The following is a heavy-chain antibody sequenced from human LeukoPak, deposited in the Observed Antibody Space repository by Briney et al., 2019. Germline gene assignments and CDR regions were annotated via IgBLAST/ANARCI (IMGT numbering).Heavy chain of an antibody. CDR1: GGSISSYY. CDR3: ARPVFTHSAAGTLALDS. V-gene: IGHV4-59*08. Sequence: PSEALSLTCTVSGGSISSYYWSWIRQPPGKGLEWIGYIYYSGSTNYNPSLTSRVTISVDTSKNPFSLKLSSVTAADTAVYYCARPVFTHSAAGTLALDSWGQGTLVTVSS. CDR2: IYYSGST. J-gene: IGHJ4*02. D-gene: IGHD6-13*01.